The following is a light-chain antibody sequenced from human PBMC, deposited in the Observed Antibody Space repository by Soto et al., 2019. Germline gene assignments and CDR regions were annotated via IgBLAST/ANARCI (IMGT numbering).Light chain of an antibody. J-gene: IGKJ4*01. CDR2: TTS. Sequence: ERVLTQSPATLSVSPGESATLSCRASQSVSGSVAWYLQKPGQAPRLLIYTTSNRATGIPARFSGSGSGTEFTLTISSLQSEDFAVYYCQQYNNWPLTFGGGTKVDIK. CDR3: QQYNNWPLT. V-gene: IGKV3-15*01. CDR1: QSVSGS.